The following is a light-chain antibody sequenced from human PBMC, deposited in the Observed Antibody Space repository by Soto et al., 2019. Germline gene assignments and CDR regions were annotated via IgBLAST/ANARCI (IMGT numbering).Light chain of an antibody. CDR2: TAS. V-gene: IGKV1-39*01. Sequence: IHITHSPSSLSSSVGDRVTITCRASQTIIRYLNWYQQESGKAPKLLISTASSLRSGVPSRFNGSRSGTDFTLTISCLQSEDFATYYCQQYYSYPWTFCQVSMVAIK. CDR3: QQYYSYPWT. CDR1: QTIIRY. J-gene: IGKJ1*01.